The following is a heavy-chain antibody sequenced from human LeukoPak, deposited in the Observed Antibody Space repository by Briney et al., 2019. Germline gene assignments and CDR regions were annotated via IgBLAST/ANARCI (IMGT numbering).Heavy chain of an antibody. CDR2: ISAYNGNT. CDR3: ARDSGSPSRYWYFDL. Sequence: GSSVKVSCKASGYTFTSYGISWVRQAPGQGLEWMGWISAYNGNTNYAQKLQGRVTMTTDTSTSTAYMELRSLRSDDTAVYYCARDSGSPSRYWYFDLWGRGTLVTVSS. D-gene: IGHD1-26*01. V-gene: IGHV1-18*01. CDR1: GYTFTSYG. J-gene: IGHJ2*01.